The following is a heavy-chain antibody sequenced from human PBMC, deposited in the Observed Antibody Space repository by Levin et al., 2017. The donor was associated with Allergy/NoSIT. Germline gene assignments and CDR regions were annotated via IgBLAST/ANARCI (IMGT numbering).Heavy chain of an antibody. D-gene: IGHD4-23*01. CDR3: ARPPGKSLRYYYYGMDV. CDR1: GGSFSGYY. Sequence: SETLSLTCAVYGGSFSGYYWSWIRQPPGKGLEWIGEINHSGSTNYNPSLKSRVTISVDTSKNQFSLKLSSVTAADTAVYYCARPPGKSLRYYYYGMDVWGQGTTVTVSS. CDR2: INHSGST. J-gene: IGHJ6*02. V-gene: IGHV4-34*01.